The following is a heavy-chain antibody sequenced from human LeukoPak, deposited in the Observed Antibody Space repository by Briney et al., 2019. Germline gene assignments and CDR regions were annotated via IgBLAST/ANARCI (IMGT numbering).Heavy chain of an antibody. V-gene: IGHV4-30-2*01. CDR3: AREHDILTNYYYYYMDV. J-gene: IGHJ6*03. Sequence: PSETLSLTCAVSGGSISSGGYSWSWIRQPPGKGLEWIGYIYHSGSTYYNPSLKSRVTISVDRSKNQFSLKLSSVTAADTAVYYCAREHDILTNYYYYYMDVWGKGTTVTVSS. CDR2: IYHSGST. CDR1: GGSISSGGYS. D-gene: IGHD3-9*01.